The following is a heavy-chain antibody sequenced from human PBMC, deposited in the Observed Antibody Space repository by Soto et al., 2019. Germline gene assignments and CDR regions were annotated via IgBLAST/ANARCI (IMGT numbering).Heavy chain of an antibody. CDR2: VNDSGDRT. J-gene: IGHJ5*02. CDR1: GFTFSSYA. D-gene: IGHD6-19*01. Sequence: GGSLSLSCAASGFTFSSYAMSWVRQSPGEGLEWVSSVNDSGDRTYYADSVKGRFTISRDNSKNTLYLQMNTLRAEDTALYYCVRDPQSSGWSYNWYGPWGQGTRVTVSS. CDR3: VRDPQSSGWSYNWYGP. V-gene: IGHV3-23*01.